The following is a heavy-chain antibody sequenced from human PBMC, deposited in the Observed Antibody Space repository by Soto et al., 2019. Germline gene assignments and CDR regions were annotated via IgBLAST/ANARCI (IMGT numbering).Heavy chain of an antibody. CDR3: AKEDDYDHRRKAFDI. V-gene: IGHV3-30*18. J-gene: IGHJ3*02. D-gene: IGHD4-17*01. CDR2: ISYDGSNK. CDR1: GFTFSNYG. Sequence: QVQLVESGGGVVQPGRSLRLSCAASGFTFSNYGMHWVRQAPGKGLEWVAVISYDGSNKYYADSVKGRFTISRDNSKNTLYLQMNSLRAEDTAVYYCAKEDDYDHRRKAFDIWGQGTMVTVSS.